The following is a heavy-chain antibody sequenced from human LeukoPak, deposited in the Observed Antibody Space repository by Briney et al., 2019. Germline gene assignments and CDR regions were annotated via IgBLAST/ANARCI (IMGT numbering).Heavy chain of an antibody. CDR1: GYTFTGYY. J-gene: IGHJ4*02. D-gene: IGHD3-16*01. CDR2: INPNSGGT. Sequence: ASVKDSCKASGYTFTGYYMHWVRQAPGQGLESMGRINPNSGGTNYAQKFQGRVTMTRDTSISTAYMELSRLRSDDTAVYYCARVKDDYVWGSYSYWGQGTLVTVSS. V-gene: IGHV1-2*06. CDR3: ARVKDDYVWGSYSY.